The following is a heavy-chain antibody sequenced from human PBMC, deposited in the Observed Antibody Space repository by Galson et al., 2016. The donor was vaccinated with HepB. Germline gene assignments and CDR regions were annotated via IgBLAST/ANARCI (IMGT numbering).Heavy chain of an antibody. V-gene: IGHV3-11*01. J-gene: IGHJ4*02. CDR1: GFTFSETY. Sequence: SLRLSCAASGFTFSETYMTWIRQAPGKGLEWISYITSSGGLSYYADSMEGRFTISRDNAKNSVCLQINSLRAEDTAVYYCASRGFYGSLDNWGQGTLATVSS. CDR2: ITSSGGLS. CDR3: ASRGFYGSLDN. D-gene: IGHD6-25*01.